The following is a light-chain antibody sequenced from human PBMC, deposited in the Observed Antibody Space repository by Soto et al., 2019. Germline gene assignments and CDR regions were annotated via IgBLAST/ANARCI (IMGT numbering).Light chain of an antibody. CDR2: DVS. J-gene: IGLJ2*01. CDR3: SSYASSRDVL. CDR1: SSDVGGYNF. V-gene: IGLV2-14*01. Sequence: QSVLTQPDSVSGSPGQSITISCTGTSSDVGGYNFVSWYQQYPGNAPKLMIYDVSNRPSGVSNRFSGSKSGNTASLAISGLQAEDEADYYCSSYASSRDVLFGGGTKLTVL.